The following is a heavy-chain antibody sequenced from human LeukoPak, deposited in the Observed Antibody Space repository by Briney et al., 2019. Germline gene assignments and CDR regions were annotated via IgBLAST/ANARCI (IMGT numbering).Heavy chain of an antibody. CDR1: GFTFSSYG. D-gene: IGHD1-26*01. CDR3: AKDHPRATGIDY. V-gene: IGHV3-33*06. J-gene: IGHJ4*02. Sequence: GGSLRLSCAASGFTFSSYGVHWVRQAPGKGLEWVAVIWYDGSNKYYADSVKGRFTISRDNSKNTLYLQMNSLRAEDTAVYYCAKDHPRATGIDYWGQGTLVTVSS. CDR2: IWYDGSNK.